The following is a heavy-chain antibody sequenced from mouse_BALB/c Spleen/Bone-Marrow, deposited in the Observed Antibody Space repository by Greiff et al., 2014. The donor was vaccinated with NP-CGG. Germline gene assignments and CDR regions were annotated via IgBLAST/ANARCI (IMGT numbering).Heavy chain of an antibody. CDR1: GFTFSDYY. V-gene: IGHV5-4*02. CDR2: ISDGGSYT. D-gene: IGHD1-2*01. J-gene: IGHJ1*01. Sequence: VQLKESGGGLVKPGGSLKLSCAASGFTFSDYYMYWVRQTPEKRLEWVATISDGGSYTYYPDSVKGRFTISRDNAKNNLYLQMSSLKSEDTSMYYCARVVTTATLYWYFDVWGAGTTVTVSS. CDR3: ARVVTTATLYWYFDV.